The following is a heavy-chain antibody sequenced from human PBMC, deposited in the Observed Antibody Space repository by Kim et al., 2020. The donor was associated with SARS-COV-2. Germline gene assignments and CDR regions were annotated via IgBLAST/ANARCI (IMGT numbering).Heavy chain of an antibody. CDR3: ARLSGSYRVGAYYYYGMDV. CDR1: GGSFSGYY. V-gene: IGHV4-34*01. J-gene: IGHJ6*02. D-gene: IGHD1-26*01. Sequence: SETLSLTCAVYGGSFSGYYWSWIRQPPGKGLEWIGEINHSGSTNYNPSLKSRVTISVDTSKNQFSLKLSSVTAADTAVYYCARLSGSYRVGAYYYYGMDVWGQGTTVTVSS. CDR2: INHSGST.